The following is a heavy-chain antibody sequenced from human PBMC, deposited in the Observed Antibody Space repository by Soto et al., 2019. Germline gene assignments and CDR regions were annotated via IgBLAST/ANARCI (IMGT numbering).Heavy chain of an antibody. CDR2: ISSSGSTI. V-gene: IGHV3-11*01. J-gene: IGHJ4*02. D-gene: IGHD3-10*01. Sequence: GGSLRLSCAASGFTFSDYYMSWIRQAPGKGLEWVSYISSSGSTIYYADSVKGRFTISRDNAKNSLYLQMNSLRAEDTAVYYCARKYYYGSGSYYNEAHFDYWGQGTLVTVSS. CDR3: ARKYYYGSGSYYNEAHFDY. CDR1: GFTFSDYY.